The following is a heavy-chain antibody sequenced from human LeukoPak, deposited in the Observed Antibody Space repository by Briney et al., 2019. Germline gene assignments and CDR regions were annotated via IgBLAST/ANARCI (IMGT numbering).Heavy chain of an antibody. CDR3: TTDTWYSAGH. V-gene: IGHV3-7*03. CDR1: GFTFSSYW. D-gene: IGHD2-15*01. CDR2: IKQDGSEK. J-gene: IGHJ4*02. Sequence: GGSLRLSCAASGFTFSSYWMTWVRQAPGMGLEWVANIKQDGSEKYYVDSMKGRFTISRDNAKNSLFLQMNSLRAEDTAIYYCTTDTWYSAGHWGQGTLVTVSS.